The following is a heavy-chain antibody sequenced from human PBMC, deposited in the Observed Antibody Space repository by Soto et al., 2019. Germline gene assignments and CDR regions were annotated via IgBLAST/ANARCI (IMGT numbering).Heavy chain of an antibody. V-gene: IGHV3-23*01. CDR1: GCNFRNYV. Sequence: EVQLLESGGGLVHPGGSLRLSCAASGCNFRNYVMSWVRQAPGKGLEWVSGISGNSAATYYADSVKGRFSISRDNSKNTLFLRVASLRAEDTAVYRCAKSLGYCGGGSCFDYYYYMDVWGKGTTVTVSS. CDR2: ISGNSAAT. J-gene: IGHJ6*03. D-gene: IGHD2-15*01. CDR3: AKSLGYCGGGSCFDYYYYMDV.